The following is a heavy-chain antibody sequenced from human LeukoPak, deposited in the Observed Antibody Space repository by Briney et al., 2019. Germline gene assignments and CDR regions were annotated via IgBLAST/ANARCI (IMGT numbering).Heavy chain of an antibody. CDR2: ISSTSSDK. CDR3: ARDSGRGGSCDY. Sequence: PEGSLRLSCTASGFTFSTYNMKWVRQAPGKGLEWVSHISSTSSDKFYPDSLKGRLTVSRDNAKNSLYLHMNSLRVEDTAVYYCARDSGRGGSCDYWGQGILVTVSS. J-gene: IGHJ4*02. V-gene: IGHV3-48*01. D-gene: IGHD2-15*01. CDR1: GFTFSTYN.